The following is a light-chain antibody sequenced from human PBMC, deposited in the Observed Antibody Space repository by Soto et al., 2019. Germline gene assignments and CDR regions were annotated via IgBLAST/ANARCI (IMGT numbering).Light chain of an antibody. CDR2: GAS. CDR1: HSVSSSY. Sequence: EIVLTQSPGTLSLSPGERATLSCRASHSVSSSYLAWYQKKPGQAPRLLIYGASSMATGIPDRFSGSGSGTDFTLTISKLETEDFAVYYCQQYGNSPPTFGQGTTLAIK. J-gene: IGKJ1*01. CDR3: QQYGNSPPT. V-gene: IGKV3-20*01.